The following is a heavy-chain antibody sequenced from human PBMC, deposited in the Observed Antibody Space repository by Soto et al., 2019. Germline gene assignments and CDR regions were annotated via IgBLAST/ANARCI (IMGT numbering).Heavy chain of an antibody. J-gene: IGHJ3*02. Sequence: SETLSLTCTVSGGSISSGGYYWSWIRQHPGKGLEWIGYIYYSGSTYYNPSLKSRVTISVDTSKNQFSLKLSSVTAADTAVYYCARGPQLPSHAVAFDIWGQGTMVTVSS. D-gene: IGHD2-2*01. V-gene: IGHV4-31*03. CDR2: IYYSGST. CDR1: GGSISSGGYY. CDR3: ARGPQLPSHAVAFDI.